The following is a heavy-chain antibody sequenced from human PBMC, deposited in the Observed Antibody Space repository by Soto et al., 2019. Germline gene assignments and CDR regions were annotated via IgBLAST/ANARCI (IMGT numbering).Heavy chain of an antibody. CDR1: GGTFSSNA. CDR2: IIPIFGKA. J-gene: IGHJ6*02. CDR3: ARDKAGRRFGELLGGMDV. V-gene: IGHV1-69*13. D-gene: IGHD3-10*01. Sequence: SVKVSCKASGGTFSSNAISWVRQAPGQGLEWMGGIIPIFGKANYAQKFQGRVTITADESTSTAYMELSSLRSEDTAVYYCARDKAGRRFGELLGGMDVWGQGTTVTVSS.